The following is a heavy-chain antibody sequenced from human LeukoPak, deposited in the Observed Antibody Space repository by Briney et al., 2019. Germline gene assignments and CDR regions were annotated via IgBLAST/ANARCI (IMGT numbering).Heavy chain of an antibody. V-gene: IGHV1-46*01. CDR1: GYTFTSYY. CDR2: INPSGGST. Sequence: ASVKVSCKASGYTFTSYYMHWVRQAPGQGLEWMGIINPSGGSTSYAQKFQGRVTMTRDTSTSTVYMELSSLRYEDTAVYYCASETGDTAMAYRPPHYMDVWGKGTTVTVSS. D-gene: IGHD5-18*01. J-gene: IGHJ6*03. CDR3: ASETGDTAMAYRPPHYMDV.